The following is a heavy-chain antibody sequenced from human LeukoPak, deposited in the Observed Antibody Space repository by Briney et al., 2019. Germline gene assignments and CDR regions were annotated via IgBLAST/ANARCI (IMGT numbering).Heavy chain of an antibody. Sequence: SETLSLTCTVSDGSISGYYWSWIRQPAGKGLEWIGRMYTSGSINYNPSLKSRVTMSVDTSKNQFSLKLSSVTAADTAVYYCVRGASRDRLDYWGQGTLVTVSS. CDR2: MYTSGSI. CDR1: DGSISGYY. V-gene: IGHV4-4*07. CDR3: VRGASRDRLDY. J-gene: IGHJ4*02.